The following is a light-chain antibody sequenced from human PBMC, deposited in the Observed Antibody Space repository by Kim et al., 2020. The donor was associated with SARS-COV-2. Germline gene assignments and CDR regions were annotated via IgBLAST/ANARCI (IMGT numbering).Light chain of an antibody. J-gene: IGLJ3*02. V-gene: IGLV6-57*02. CDR2: EDN. Sequence: NFMLTQPHSVSESPGKTVTISCTGSSGSIASNYVQWYQQRPGSAPTTVIYEDNQRPSGVPDRFSGSIDSSSNSASLTISGRKTEDEADYYCQSYDSSNNGVFGGGTQLTVL. CDR3: QSYDSSNNGV. CDR1: SGSIASNY.